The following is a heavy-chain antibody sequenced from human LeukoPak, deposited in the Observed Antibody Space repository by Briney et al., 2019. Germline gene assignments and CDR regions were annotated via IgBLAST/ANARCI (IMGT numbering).Heavy chain of an antibody. D-gene: IGHD2-2*01. CDR1: GFTFDDYA. J-gene: IGHJ4*02. V-gene: IGHV3-48*03. CDR3: ARDTIQPGLIDD. CDR2: INSGGDDI. Sequence: GRSLRLSCAASGFTFDDYAMHWVRQAPGKGLEWVSYINSGGDDIHYAASVKGRFTISRDDARNTLYLQLSSLRAEDTAVYYCARDTIQPGLIDDWGQGTLVTVSS.